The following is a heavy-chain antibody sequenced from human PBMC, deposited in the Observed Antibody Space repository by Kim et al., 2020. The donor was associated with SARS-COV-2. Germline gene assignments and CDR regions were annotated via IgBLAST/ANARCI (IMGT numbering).Heavy chain of an antibody. CDR2: INTNTGNP. Sequence: ASVKVSCKASGYTFTSYAMNWVRQAPGQGLEWMGWINTNTGNPTYAQGFTGRFVFSLDTSVSTAYLQISSLKAEDTAVYYCAISGSGSYYPYYFDYWGQGTLVTVSS. V-gene: IGHV7-4-1*02. D-gene: IGHD3-10*01. J-gene: IGHJ4*02. CDR1: GYTFTSYA. CDR3: AISGSGSYYPYYFDY.